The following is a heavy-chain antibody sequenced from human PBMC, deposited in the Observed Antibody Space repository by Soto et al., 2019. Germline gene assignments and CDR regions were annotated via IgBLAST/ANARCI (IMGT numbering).Heavy chain of an antibody. CDR1: GFICSSYD. J-gene: IGHJ4*02. V-gene: IGHV3-23*01. D-gene: IGHD1-1*01. Sequence: GGSLRLSCAASGFICSSYDMSWVRQAPGKGLEWVSTILVDGRTFYVDSVKGRFTISRDSSQNTVYLQMNSLTAGDTALYYCAKATAAGTGFDLWGQGTLVTVSS. CDR3: AKATAAGTGFDL. CDR2: ILVDGRT.